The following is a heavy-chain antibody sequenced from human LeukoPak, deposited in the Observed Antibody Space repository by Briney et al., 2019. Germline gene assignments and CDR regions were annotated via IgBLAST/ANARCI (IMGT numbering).Heavy chain of an antibody. CDR2: ISSSSSYV. V-gene: IGHV3-21*01. CDR3: ARDEPVAATNAFDI. D-gene: IGHD1-26*01. CDR1: GFTFSSYS. J-gene: IGHJ3*02. Sequence: GGSLRLSCAASGFTFSSYSMNWVRQAPGKGLEWVSSISSSSSYVYYADSVKGRFTISRYNAKNSLYLQMNSLRAEDTAVYYCARDEPVAATNAFDIWGQGTMVTVSS.